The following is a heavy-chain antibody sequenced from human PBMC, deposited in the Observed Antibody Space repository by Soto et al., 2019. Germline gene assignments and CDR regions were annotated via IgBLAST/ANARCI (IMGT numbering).Heavy chain of an antibody. CDR3: ATDPYRHRDAGWFAT. D-gene: IGHD2-2*01. J-gene: IGHJ5*02. CDR1: GGSLSSLY. CDR2: GHNSRST. V-gene: IGHV4-59*11. Sequence: SETLSLTCTFSGGSLSSLYWCWIRQPPGKGLEWIGSGHNSRSTNYNPSLKSRASISVDTSKNQFSLKLTSVTAADTAVYYSATDPYRHRDAGWFATWGPGNLVTVSS.